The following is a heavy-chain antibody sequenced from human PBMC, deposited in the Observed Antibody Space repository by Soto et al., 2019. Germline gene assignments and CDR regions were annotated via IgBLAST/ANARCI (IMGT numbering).Heavy chain of an antibody. CDR1: GFTFKTYS. Sequence: GGSLRLSCAASGFTFKTYSMNWVRQAPGKGLEWVSSISSSSRYIYYADSLKGRFTISRDNAKNSLYLQMNSLRAEDTAVNYCASSFDFWSTSYYYFESWGQGTLVTVSS. CDR2: ISSSSRYI. V-gene: IGHV3-21*01. CDR3: ASSFDFWSTSYYYFES. J-gene: IGHJ4*02. D-gene: IGHD3-3*01.